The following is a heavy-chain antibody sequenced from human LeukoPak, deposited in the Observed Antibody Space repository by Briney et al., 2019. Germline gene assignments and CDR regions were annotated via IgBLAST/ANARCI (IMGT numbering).Heavy chain of an antibody. Sequence: SETLSLTCTASGGSISRSSYYWGWIRQPPGKGLEWIGSIYYSGSTYYNPSLKSRVTISVDTSKNQFSLKLSSVTAADTAVYYCAREIGDCSSTSCYTGANWFDPWGQGTLVTVSS. V-gene: IGHV4-39*07. D-gene: IGHD2-2*02. CDR1: GGSISRSSYY. J-gene: IGHJ5*02. CDR2: IYYSGST. CDR3: AREIGDCSSTSCYTGANWFDP.